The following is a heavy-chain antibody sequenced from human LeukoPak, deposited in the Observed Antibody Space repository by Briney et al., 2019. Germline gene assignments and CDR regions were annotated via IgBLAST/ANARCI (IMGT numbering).Heavy chain of an antibody. J-gene: IGHJ6*02. D-gene: IGHD2/OR15-2a*01. Sequence: SETLSLSCTVSGGSISSSSYYWGWVRQPPGKGLEWIGSIYYSGSTYYNPSLKSRVTISVDTSKNQFSLKLSSVTAADTAVYYCARIRNIVAPGDPHYGMDVWGQGTTVTVSS. CDR2: IYYSGST. V-gene: IGHV4-39*07. CDR1: GGSISSSSYY. CDR3: ARIRNIVAPGDPHYGMDV.